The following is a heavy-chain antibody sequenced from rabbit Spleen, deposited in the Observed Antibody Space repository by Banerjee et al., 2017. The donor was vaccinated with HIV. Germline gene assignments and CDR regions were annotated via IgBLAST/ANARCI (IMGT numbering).Heavy chain of an antibody. D-gene: IGHD1-1*01. CDR1: GFSFSNSHW. Sequence: QEQLEESGGDLVKPGASLTLTCTASGFSFSNSHWIYWVRQAPGKGLEWIACIAAGSSGSTDYASWATGRFNIAKASSTTVTLQMTSLTAADTATYFCASGYSDVYFDLWGPGTLVTVS. J-gene: IGHJ4*01. CDR2: IAAGSSGST. V-gene: IGHV1S45*01. CDR3: ASGYSDVYFDL.